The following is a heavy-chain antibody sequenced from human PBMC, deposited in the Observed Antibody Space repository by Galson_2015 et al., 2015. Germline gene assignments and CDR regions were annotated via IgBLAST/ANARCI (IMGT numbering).Heavy chain of an antibody. CDR1: GGTFSSYA. CDR3: AREAEGILEWLPSYYYYGMDV. D-gene: IGHD3-3*01. CDR2: IIPIFGTA. V-gene: IGHV1-69*13. J-gene: IGHJ6*02. Sequence: SVKVSCKASGGTFSSYAISWVRQAPGQGLEWMGGIIPIFGTANYAQKFQGRVTITADESTSTAYMELSSLRSEDTAVYYCAREAEGILEWLPSYYYYGMDVWGQGTTVTVSS.